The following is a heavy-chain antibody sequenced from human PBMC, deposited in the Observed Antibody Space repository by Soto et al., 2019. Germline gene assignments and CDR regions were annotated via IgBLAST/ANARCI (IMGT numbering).Heavy chain of an antibody. CDR3: ARADYDILTGNYYFDY. V-gene: IGHV4-31*03. Sequence: SETLYLTCTVSGGSISSGGYYWSWIRQHPGKGLEWIGYIYYSGSTYYNPSLKSRVTISVDTSKNKFSLKLSSVTAADTAVYYCARADYDILTGNYYFDYWGQGTLVTVSS. J-gene: IGHJ4*02. CDR1: GGSISSGGYY. D-gene: IGHD3-9*01. CDR2: IYYSGST.